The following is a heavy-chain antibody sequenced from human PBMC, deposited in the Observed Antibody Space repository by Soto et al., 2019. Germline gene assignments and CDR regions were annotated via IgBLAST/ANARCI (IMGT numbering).Heavy chain of an antibody. D-gene: IGHD2-2*01. CDR3: ARHQLPHYYYYGMDV. V-gene: IGHV3-7*03. CDR1: GFTFSSYW. Sequence: EVQLVESGGGLVQPGGSLRLSCAASGFTFSSYWMSWVRQAPGKGLEWVANIKQDGSEKYYVDSVKGRFTISRDNAKNSLYLQMYSLRAEDTAVYYCARHQLPHYYYYGMDVWGQGTTVTVSS. J-gene: IGHJ6*02. CDR2: IKQDGSEK.